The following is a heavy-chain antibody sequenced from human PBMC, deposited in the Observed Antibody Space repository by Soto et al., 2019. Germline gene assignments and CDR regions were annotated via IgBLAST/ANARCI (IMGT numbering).Heavy chain of an antibody. V-gene: IGHV1-69*02. CDR1: GGTFSSYT. D-gene: IGHD5-18*01. CDR2: IIPILGIA. Sequence: QVQLVQSGAEVKKPGSSVKVSCKASGGTFSSYTISWVRQAPGQGLEWMGRIIPILGIANYAQKFQGRVTITADKSTSTAYMDLSSLRSEDTAVYYCARGDTAMVYYYYGMDVWGQGTTVTVSS. J-gene: IGHJ6*02. CDR3: ARGDTAMVYYYYGMDV.